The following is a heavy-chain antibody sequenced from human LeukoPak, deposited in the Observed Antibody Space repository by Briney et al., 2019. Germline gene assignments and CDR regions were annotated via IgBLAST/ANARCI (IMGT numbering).Heavy chain of an antibody. CDR1: GGSLSADY. J-gene: IGHJ4*02. Sequence: PSETLSLTCAVYGGSLSADYWTWIRQPPGKGLEWIGEINYSGATNYNPSLKSRVTISADTSKNQFSLKLRSVTAAGTAVYYCATHCSSTSCYGDYWGQGTLVTVSS. CDR3: ATHCSSTSCYGDY. CDR2: INYSGAT. V-gene: IGHV4-34*01. D-gene: IGHD2-2*01.